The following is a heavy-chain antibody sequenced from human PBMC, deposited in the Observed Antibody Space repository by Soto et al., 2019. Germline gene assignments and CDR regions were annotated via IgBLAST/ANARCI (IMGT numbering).Heavy chain of an antibody. D-gene: IGHD6-19*01. CDR3: ASLRGAAVAGYSSGWFYFDY. J-gene: IGHJ4*02. Sequence: VKVSCKASGGTFSSYAISWVRQAPGQGLEWMGGIIPIFGTANYAQKFQGRVTITADESTSTAYMELSSLRSEDTAVYYCASLRGAAVAGYSSGWFYFDYWGQGTLVTVSS. V-gene: IGHV1-69*13. CDR1: GGTFSSYA. CDR2: IIPIFGTA.